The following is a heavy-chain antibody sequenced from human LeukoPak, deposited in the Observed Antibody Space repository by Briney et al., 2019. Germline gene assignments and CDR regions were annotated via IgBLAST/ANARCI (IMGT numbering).Heavy chain of an antibody. Sequence: ASVKVSCKASGYTFISYGISWVRQAPGQGLEWMGWISAYNGNTNYAQKLQGRVTMTTDTSTSTAYMELRSLRSDDTAVYYCARDQSHYCSSTSCYVIWFDPWGQGTLVTVSS. CDR3: ARDQSHYCSSTSCYVIWFDP. V-gene: IGHV1-18*01. CDR1: GYTFISYG. J-gene: IGHJ5*02. D-gene: IGHD2-2*01. CDR2: ISAYNGNT.